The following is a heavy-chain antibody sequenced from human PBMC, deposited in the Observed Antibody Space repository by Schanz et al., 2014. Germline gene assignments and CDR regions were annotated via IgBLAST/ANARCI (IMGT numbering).Heavy chain of an antibody. V-gene: IGHV1-69*09. J-gene: IGHJ3*02. D-gene: IGHD5-12*01. CDR1: GYPFTSDD. CDR3: ARGGGPEDVFDI. CDR2: IIPILGIA. Sequence: QVQLVQSGAEVKKPGASVKVSCRASGYPFTSDDITWVRQAPGQGLEWMGRIIPILGIATYAQKFQGRLTITADKSTSTAYMELSSLRSEDTAVYYCARGGGPEDVFDIWGRGAILTVSS.